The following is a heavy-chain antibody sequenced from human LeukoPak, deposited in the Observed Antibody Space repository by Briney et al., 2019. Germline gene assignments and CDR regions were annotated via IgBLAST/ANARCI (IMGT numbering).Heavy chain of an antibody. CDR2: IWYDGSNK. J-gene: IGHJ6*03. D-gene: IGHD2-21*01. CDR3: ARDYSEYYYMDV. CDR1: GFTFSSYG. V-gene: IGHV3-33*01. Sequence: GGSLRLSCAVSGFTFSSYGMHWVRQAPGKGLEWVAVIWYDGSNKYYADSVKGRFTISRDNSKNTLYLQMNSLRAEDTAVYYCARDYSEYYYMDVWGKGASVTVSS.